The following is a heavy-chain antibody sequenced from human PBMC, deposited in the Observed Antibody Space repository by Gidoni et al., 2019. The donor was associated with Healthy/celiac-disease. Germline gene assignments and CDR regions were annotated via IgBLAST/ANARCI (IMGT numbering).Heavy chain of an antibody. J-gene: IGHJ2*01. V-gene: IGHV3-53*02. CDR1: GFTVSSNY. Sequence: EVQLVETGGGLLQPGGSLRLSCAASGFTVSSNYMSWVRQAPGKGLEWVSVMYSGGSTYYADSVKGRFTISRDNSKNTLYLQMNSLRAEDTAVYYCARDAETDWYFDLWGRGTLVTVSS. CDR2: MYSGGST. CDR3: ARDAETDWYFDL.